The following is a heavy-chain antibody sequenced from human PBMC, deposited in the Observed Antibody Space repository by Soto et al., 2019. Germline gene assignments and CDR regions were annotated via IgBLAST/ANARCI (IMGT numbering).Heavy chain of an antibody. CDR1: GFTFSYYT. CDR3: ARDRKTYYDFWSGYLTGY. D-gene: IGHD3-3*01. J-gene: IGHJ4*02. CDR2: ISSDGSNK. V-gene: IGHV3-30-3*01. Sequence: GGSLRLSCAASGFTFSYYTINWVRQSPGEGLEWVALISSDGSNKYYADSVKGRFTISRDTSRNTLYLQMNSLRAEDTAVYYCARDRKTYYDFWSGYLTGYWGQGTLVTVSS.